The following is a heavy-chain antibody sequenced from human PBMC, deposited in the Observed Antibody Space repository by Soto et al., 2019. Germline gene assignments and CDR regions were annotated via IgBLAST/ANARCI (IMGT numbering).Heavy chain of an antibody. CDR1: GGSISSYY. CDR3: AYTGPYDILPYWYFDL. V-gene: IGHV4-59*08. CDR2: IYYSGST. Sequence: ETLSLTCTVSGGSISSYYWSWIRQPPGKGMEWIGYIYYSGSTNYNPSLKSRVTISVDTSKNQFSLKLSSLTAADTAVYYCAYTGPYDILPYWYFDLWGRGTLVTVSS. J-gene: IGHJ2*01. D-gene: IGHD3-9*01.